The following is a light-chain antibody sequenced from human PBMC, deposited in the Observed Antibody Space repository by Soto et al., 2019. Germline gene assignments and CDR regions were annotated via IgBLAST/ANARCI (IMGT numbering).Light chain of an antibody. CDR2: GTS. CDR1: QSVSSSF. V-gene: IGKV3-20*01. J-gene: IGKJ1*01. Sequence: EIVLTQSPGTLSLSPGERATLSCRASQSVSSSFLAWYQQKVGQAPRLLIYGTSRRATGIPDRFSGSGSGTDFTPTISSLEPEDFAVYYCQQYDRSRTFGQGTKVE. CDR3: QQYDRSRT.